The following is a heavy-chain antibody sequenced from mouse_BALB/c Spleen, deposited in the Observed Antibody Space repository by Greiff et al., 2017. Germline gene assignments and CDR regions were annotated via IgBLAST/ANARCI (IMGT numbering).Heavy chain of an antibody. CDR1: GFTFSSFG. Sequence: EVKVEESGGGLVQPGGSRTLSCAASGFTFSSFGMHWVRQAPEKGLEWVAYISSGSSTIYYADTMKGRFTISRDNPKNTLFLQMTSLRSEDTAMYYCARGGAYWGQGTLVTVSA. CDR3: ARGGAY. J-gene: IGHJ3*01. CDR2: ISSGSSTI. V-gene: IGHV5-17*02.